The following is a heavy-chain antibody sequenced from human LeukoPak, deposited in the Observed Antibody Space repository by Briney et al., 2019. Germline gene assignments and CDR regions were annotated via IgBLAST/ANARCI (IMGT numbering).Heavy chain of an antibody. CDR2: INQRGSDT. CDR3: ATSRSFDH. V-gene: IGHV3-7*01. Sequence: GGSLRLSCAASGLVFTRYWMSWVRQAPGKGLEWVATINQRGSDTYYVDSVKGRFTISRDNAQNSLYLQMNTLNAEDTAVYYCATSRSFDHWGHGTLVTVSS. J-gene: IGHJ4*01. CDR1: GLVFTRYW.